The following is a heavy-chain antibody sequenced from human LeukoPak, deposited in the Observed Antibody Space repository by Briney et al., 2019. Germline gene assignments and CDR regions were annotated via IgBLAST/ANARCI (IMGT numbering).Heavy chain of an antibody. CDR2: IIPIFGTA. V-gene: IGHV1-69*05. J-gene: IGHJ4*02. CDR1: GGTFSTYA. Sequence: SVKVSCKASGGTFSTYAISWVRQAPGQGPEWMGGIIPIFGTANYAQKLQGRVTMTTDTSTSTAYMELRSLRSDDTAVYYCARAPYYGDSYAYYFDYWGQGTLVTVSS. D-gene: IGHD4-17*01. CDR3: ARAPYYGDSYAYYFDY.